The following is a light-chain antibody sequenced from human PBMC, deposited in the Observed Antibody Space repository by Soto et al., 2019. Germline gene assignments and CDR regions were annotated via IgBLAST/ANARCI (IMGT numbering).Light chain of an antibody. CDR3: QSYDSSLSGSKV. CDR1: SSNIGAGYD. CDR2: GNN. J-gene: IGLJ1*01. V-gene: IGLV1-40*01. Sequence: QSVLTQPPSVSGAPGQRVTISCTGRSSNIGAGYDVHWYQQSPGAAPKLLIYGNNNRPSGVPDRFSGSKSGTSASLAITGLQAEDEGDYYCQSYDSSLSGSKVFGTGTKVTVL.